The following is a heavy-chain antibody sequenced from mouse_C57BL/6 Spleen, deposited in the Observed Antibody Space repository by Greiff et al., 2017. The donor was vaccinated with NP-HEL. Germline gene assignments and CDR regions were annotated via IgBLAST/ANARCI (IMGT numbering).Heavy chain of an antibody. CDR1: GFSLTSYG. CDR2: IWSGGST. V-gene: IGHV2-2*01. D-gene: IGHD2-5*01. CDR3: ARNEDSNYWFAY. J-gene: IGHJ3*01. Sequence: QVQLQQSGPGLVQPSQSLSITCTVSGFSLTSYGVHWVRQSPGKGLEWLGVIWSGGSTDYNAAFISRLSISKDNSKSQVFFKMNSLQADDTAIYYCARNEDSNYWFAYWGQGTLVTVSA.